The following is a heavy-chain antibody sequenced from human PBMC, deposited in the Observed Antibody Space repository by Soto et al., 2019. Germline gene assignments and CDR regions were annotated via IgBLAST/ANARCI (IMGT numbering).Heavy chain of an antibody. CDR3: ARHGSAIFGMLTYNWFDP. J-gene: IGHJ5*02. Sequence: GESLKISCKGSRDTFTRYWISWVRQMPGKGLEWMGRIDPSDSYIDYSPSVQGHVNISVDKSINTAYLQWSSLKASDTAMYYCARHGSAIFGMLTYNWFDPWGQGTLVTVSS. D-gene: IGHD3-3*01. CDR2: IDPSDSYI. CDR1: RDTFTRYW. V-gene: IGHV5-10-1*01.